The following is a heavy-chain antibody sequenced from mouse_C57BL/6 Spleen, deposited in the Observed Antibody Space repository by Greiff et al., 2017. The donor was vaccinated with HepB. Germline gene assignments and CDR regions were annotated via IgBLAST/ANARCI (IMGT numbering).Heavy chain of an antibody. CDR2: ISDGGSYT. J-gene: IGHJ2*01. V-gene: IGHV5-4*03. D-gene: IGHD1-1*01. Sequence: EVKLQESGGGLVKPGGSLKLSCAASGFTFSSYAMSWVRQTPEKRLEWVATISDGGSYTYYPDNVKGRFTISRDNAKNNLYLQMSHLKSEDTAMYYCARDYYGSSLFDYWGQGTTLTVSS. CDR1: GFTFSSYA. CDR3: ARDYYGSSLFDY.